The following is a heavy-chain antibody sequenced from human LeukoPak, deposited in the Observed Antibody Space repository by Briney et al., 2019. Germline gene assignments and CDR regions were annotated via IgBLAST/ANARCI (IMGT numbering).Heavy chain of an antibody. V-gene: IGHV3-23*01. Sequence: GGSLRLSCAASGFTFSSYAMSWVRQAPGRGLEWVSAISGSGGSTYYADSVKGRFTVSRDSSKNTLSLQMNSLRAEDTAVYYCAKVSYGANFETNFFDYWGQGTLVTVSS. J-gene: IGHJ4*02. CDR2: ISGSGGST. CDR3: AKVSYGANFETNFFDY. D-gene: IGHD4-23*01. CDR1: GFTFSSYA.